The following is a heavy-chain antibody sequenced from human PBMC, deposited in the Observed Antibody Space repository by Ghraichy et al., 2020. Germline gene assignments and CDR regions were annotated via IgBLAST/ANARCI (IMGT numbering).Heavy chain of an antibody. Sequence: GGSLRLSCAASGFTFSSYWMHWVRQAPGKGLVWVSRINSDGSSTSYADSVKGRFTISRDNAKNTLYLQMNSLRAEDTAVYYCAGEGESTSCYGYWGQRTLVTVSS. CDR2: INSDGSST. D-gene: IGHD2-2*01. CDR3: AGEGESTSCYGY. V-gene: IGHV3-74*01. J-gene: IGHJ4*02. CDR1: GFTFSSYW.